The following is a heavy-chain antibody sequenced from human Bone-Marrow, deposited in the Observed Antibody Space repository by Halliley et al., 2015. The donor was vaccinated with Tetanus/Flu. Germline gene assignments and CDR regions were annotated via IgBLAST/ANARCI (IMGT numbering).Heavy chain of an antibody. CDR3: ARESPEVVASGTDGLDV. CDR1: GGSISSTNW. J-gene: IGHJ6*02. CDR2: IYHSGST. D-gene: IGHD2-15*01. Sequence: TLSLTCAVSGGSISSTNWWGWVRQPPGKGLEWIGEIYHSGSTNYNPSLKSRVTISLDKSKNQFSLKLRSVTAADTAVYYCARESPEVVASGTDGLDVWGQGTTVIVSS. V-gene: IGHV4-4*02.